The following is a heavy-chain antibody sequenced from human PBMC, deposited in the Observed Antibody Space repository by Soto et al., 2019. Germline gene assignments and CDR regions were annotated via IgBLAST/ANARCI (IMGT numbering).Heavy chain of an antibody. Sequence: EVQLLESGGGLVQPGGSLRLSCAASGFTFSTYAMSWVRQAPGKGLEWVATIRGSVGNTHYADSVKGRFTTSRDNSENTVYMQMNSLRAEDTAVYYCARVKAQILSSGWYGGDDIWGHGTMVTVSP. J-gene: IGHJ3*02. CDR1: GFTFSTYA. CDR2: IRGSVGNT. CDR3: ARVKAQILSSGWYGGDDI. V-gene: IGHV3-23*01. D-gene: IGHD6-19*01.